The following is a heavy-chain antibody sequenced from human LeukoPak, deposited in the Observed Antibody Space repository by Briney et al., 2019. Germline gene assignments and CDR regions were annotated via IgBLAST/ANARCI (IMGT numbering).Heavy chain of an antibody. Sequence: GSYXSWLRQHXGRXLEWVGYIYYRGSTYYNPSLKSRVTISVDTSKNQFSLKLSSVTAADTAVYYCAREESDSSGYYMYYFDYWGQGTLVTVSS. CDR1: GSY. D-gene: IGHD3-22*01. J-gene: IGHJ4*02. CDR2: IYYRGST. V-gene: IGHV4-31*02. CDR3: AREESDSSGYYMYYFDY.